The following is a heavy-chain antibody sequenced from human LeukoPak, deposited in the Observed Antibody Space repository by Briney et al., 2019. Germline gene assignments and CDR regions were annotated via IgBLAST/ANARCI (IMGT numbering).Heavy chain of an antibody. Sequence: GGSLRLSCVASGFSFSDHWMNWFRQAPGKGLEWVATIKKDGSQQYYMDSMKGRFTISRDSAKNSVYLQINSLRAEDTAVYYCARDVGWLQSDYWGQGTLVTVSS. CDR2: IKKDGSQQ. V-gene: IGHV3-7*01. J-gene: IGHJ4*02. CDR1: GFSFSDHW. CDR3: ARDVGWLQSDY. D-gene: IGHD5-24*01.